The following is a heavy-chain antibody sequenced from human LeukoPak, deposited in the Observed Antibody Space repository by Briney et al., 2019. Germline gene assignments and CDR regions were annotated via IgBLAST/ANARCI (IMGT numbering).Heavy chain of an antibody. V-gene: IGHV4-39*01. CDR2: IYYSGSS. Sequence: KPSETLSLTCTVSGGSISSSSYYWGWIRQPPGKGLEWIGSIYYSGSSYYNPSLKSRVTISVDTSKNQFSLKLSSVTAADTAVYYCARLPITMIVDNAFDIWGQGTMVTVSS. CDR1: GGSISSSSYY. D-gene: IGHD3-22*01. CDR3: ARLPITMIVDNAFDI. J-gene: IGHJ3*02.